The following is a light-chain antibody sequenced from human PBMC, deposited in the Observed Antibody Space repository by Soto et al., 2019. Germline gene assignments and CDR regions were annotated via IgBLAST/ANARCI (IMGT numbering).Light chain of an antibody. Sequence: EIVLTQSPGTLSLSPGERATLSCRASQSISSSYLAWYQQKPGQAPRLLVYGASSRATGIPDRFSGSGSGTDFTLTVSRLEPEDFALYYCQQYSISLWTFGQGTKV. J-gene: IGKJ1*01. CDR2: GAS. CDR1: QSISSSY. CDR3: QQYSISLWT. V-gene: IGKV3-20*01.